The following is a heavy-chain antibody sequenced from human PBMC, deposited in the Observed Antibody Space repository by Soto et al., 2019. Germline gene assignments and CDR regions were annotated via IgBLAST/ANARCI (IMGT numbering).Heavy chain of an antibody. D-gene: IGHD6-13*01. CDR2: ISAYNGNT. CDR1: GYTFTSYG. J-gene: IGHJ5*02. Sequence: QVQLVQSGAEVKKPGASVKVSCKASGYTFTSYGISWVRQAPGQGLEWMGWISAYNGNTNYAQKLQGRVTRTTDTSTSTAYMELRSLRSDDTAVYYCARDSLVSSSQGLHNWFDPWGQGTLVTVSS. V-gene: IGHV1-18*01. CDR3: ARDSLVSSSQGLHNWFDP.